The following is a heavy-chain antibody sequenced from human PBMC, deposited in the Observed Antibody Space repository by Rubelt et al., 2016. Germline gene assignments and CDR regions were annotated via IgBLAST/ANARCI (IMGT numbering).Heavy chain of an antibody. CDR1: GFTVSSNY. V-gene: IGHV3-66*01. Sequence: VESGGGLVQPGGSLRLSCAASGFTVSSNYMSWVRQAPGKGLEWVSVIYGGGSTYYADSVKGRFTISRDNSKNTLYLQMNSLRAEDTAVYYCAKSREATVVTLGRFDYWGQGTLVTVSS. D-gene: IGHD4-23*01. J-gene: IGHJ4*02. CDR3: AKSREATVVTLGRFDY. CDR2: IYGGGST.